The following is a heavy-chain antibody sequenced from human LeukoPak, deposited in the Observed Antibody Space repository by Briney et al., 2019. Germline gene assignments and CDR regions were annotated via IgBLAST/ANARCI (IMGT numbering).Heavy chain of an antibody. CDR3: ARGMVRGSGYYFDY. CDR1: GFSFSSFS. V-gene: IGHV3-23*01. J-gene: IGHJ4*02. D-gene: IGHD3-10*01. Sequence: GSLRLSCVASGFSFSSFSMNWVRQAPGKGLEWVATISGSGTYYLDSVKGRFTISRDNAKNTLYLQMNSLRAEDTAVYYCARGMVRGSGYYFDYWGQGTLVTVSS. CDR2: ISGSGT.